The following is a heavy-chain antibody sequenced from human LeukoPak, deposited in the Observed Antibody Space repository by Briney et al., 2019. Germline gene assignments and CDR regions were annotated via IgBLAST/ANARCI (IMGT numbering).Heavy chain of an antibody. CDR1: GGSISSDY. J-gene: IGHJ6*03. CDR2: IFTSGIA. V-gene: IGHV4-4*07. D-gene: IGHD3-10*01. Sequence: SETLSLTCTVSGGSISSDYWTWIRQTPGRGLEWIGRIFTSGIANYNPSLKSRVTMSVDTSKNQFSLNLSSVTAADTAVYYCAREISGTYYNPLGYMDVWGKGTTVTVPS. CDR3: AREISGTYYNPLGYMDV.